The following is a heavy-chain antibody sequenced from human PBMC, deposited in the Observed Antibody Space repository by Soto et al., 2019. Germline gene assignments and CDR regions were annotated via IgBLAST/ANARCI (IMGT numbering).Heavy chain of an antibody. CDR3: VRGYRQSGYSSSWVFDY. CDR2: IFYSGST. V-gene: IGHV4-31*03. CDR1: GGSINSGGYY. D-gene: IGHD6-13*01. Sequence: QVQLQESGPGLVKPSQTLSLICTVSGGSINSGGYYWNWIRQHPGKGLEWIGYIFYSGSTYYNPSLRRRVTISADTSENQFSLNLSSVTAADTAVYFCVRGYRQSGYSSSWVFDYWGQGTLVNVSS. J-gene: IGHJ4*02.